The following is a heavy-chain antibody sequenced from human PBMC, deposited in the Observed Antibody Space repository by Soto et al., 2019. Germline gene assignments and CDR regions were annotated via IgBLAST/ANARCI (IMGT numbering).Heavy chain of an antibody. Sequence: QVQLVQSGAEVKKPGSSVKVSCKASGGTFSSYAISWVRQAPGQGLEWMGGIIPIFGTANYAQKFQGRVTIXXDXPXXTAYMELSSLRSEDTAVYYCARGDTAMPRALAFGYWGQGTLVTVSS. CDR3: ARGDTAMPRALAFGY. D-gene: IGHD5-18*01. J-gene: IGHJ4*02. CDR1: GGTFSSYA. V-gene: IGHV1-69*05. CDR2: IIPIFGTA.